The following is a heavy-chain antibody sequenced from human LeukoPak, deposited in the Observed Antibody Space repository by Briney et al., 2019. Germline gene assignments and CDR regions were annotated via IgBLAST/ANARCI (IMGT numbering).Heavy chain of an antibody. Sequence: SETLSLTCTVSGGSISSSSYYWGWIRQPPGKGLEWIGSIYYSGSTYYNPSLKSRVTISVDTSKNQFSLKLSSVTAADTAVYYCARQEKLARDDYWGQGTLVTVSS. V-gene: IGHV4-39*07. D-gene: IGHD6-6*01. CDR1: GGSISSSSYY. J-gene: IGHJ4*02. CDR2: IYYSGST. CDR3: ARQEKLARDDY.